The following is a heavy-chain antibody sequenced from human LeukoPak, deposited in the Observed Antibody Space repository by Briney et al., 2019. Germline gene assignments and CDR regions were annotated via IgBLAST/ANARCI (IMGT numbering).Heavy chain of an antibody. J-gene: IGHJ6*04. D-gene: IGHD3-3*01. Sequence: SETLSLTCTVSGGSISSYYWSWIRQPPGKGLEWIGYIYYSGSTNYNPSLKSRVTISVDTSKNQFSLKLSSVTAADTAVYYCARLDSRITISGVVPPDVWGKGTTVTVSS. CDR1: GGSISSYY. CDR2: IYYSGST. CDR3: ARLDSRITISGVVPPDV. V-gene: IGHV4-59*01.